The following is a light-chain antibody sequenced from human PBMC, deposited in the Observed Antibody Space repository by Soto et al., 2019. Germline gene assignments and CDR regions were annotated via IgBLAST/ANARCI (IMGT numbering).Light chain of an antibody. CDR3: QQYGGSPPIT. CDR1: HSVSSSY. CDR2: GAS. Sequence: EIVLTQSPGTLSLSPGERATLSCRASHSVSSSYLAWYQQKPGQAPRLLIYGASSRATGIPDRVSGSGSGTDFSLTISRLEPEDFAVYYCQQYGGSPPITFGQGTRLEIK. J-gene: IGKJ5*01. V-gene: IGKV3-20*01.